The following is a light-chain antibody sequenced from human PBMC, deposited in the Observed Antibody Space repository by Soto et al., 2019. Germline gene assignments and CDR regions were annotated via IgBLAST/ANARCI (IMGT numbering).Light chain of an antibody. CDR1: HYVSSY. J-gene: IGKJ5*01. CDR2: DAS. Sequence: EIVLTQSPATLSLSPGERPTLSCRASHYVSSYLAWYQQKPGQAPRLXXYDASNRATGIPARFSGSGSGTDFTLTISSLEPEDFAVYYCQQRSNWPPIIFGQGTRLEIK. V-gene: IGKV3-11*01. CDR3: QQRSNWPPII.